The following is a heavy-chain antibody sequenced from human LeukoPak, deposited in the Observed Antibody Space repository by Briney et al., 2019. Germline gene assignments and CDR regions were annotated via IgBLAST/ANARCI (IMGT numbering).Heavy chain of an antibody. V-gene: IGHV1-2*06. CDR1: GYTFTGYY. J-gene: IGHJ4*02. CDR3: ARDSVPHYYDSSGYYGSTDNFDY. CDR2: INPNSGGT. Sequence: ASVKVSCKASGYTFTGYYMHWVRQAPGQGLEWMGRINPNSGGTNYAQKFQGRVTMTRDTSISTAYMELSRLRSDDTAVYHCARDSVPHYYDSSGYYGSTDNFDYWGQGTLVTVSS. D-gene: IGHD3-22*01.